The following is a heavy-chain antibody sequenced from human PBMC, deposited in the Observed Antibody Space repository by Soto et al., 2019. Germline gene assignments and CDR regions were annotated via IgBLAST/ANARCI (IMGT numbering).Heavy chain of an antibody. V-gene: IGHV3-74*01. D-gene: IGHD5-12*01. J-gene: IGHJ6*02. Sequence: GGSLRLSCAASGFTFSSYWMHWVRQAPGKGLVWVSRINSDGSSTSYADSVKGRFTISRDNAKNTLYLQMNSLRAEDTAVYYCERGGPGWLQSYYGMDVWGPGTTVTVSS. CDR2: INSDGSST. CDR1: GFTFSSYW. CDR3: ERGGPGWLQSYYGMDV.